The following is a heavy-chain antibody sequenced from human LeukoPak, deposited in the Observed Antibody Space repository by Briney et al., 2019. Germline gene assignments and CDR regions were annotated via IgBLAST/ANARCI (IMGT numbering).Heavy chain of an antibody. Sequence: GASVKVSCKASGYTFTSYAMHWVRQAPGQRLGWMGWINAGNGNTKYSQKFQGRVTITRDTSASTAYMELSSLRSEDTAVYYCARDRVITMVRGVITWFDPWGQGTLVTVSS. CDR3: ARDRVITMVRGVITWFDP. CDR1: GYTFTSYA. V-gene: IGHV1-3*01. D-gene: IGHD3-10*01. J-gene: IGHJ5*02. CDR2: INAGNGNT.